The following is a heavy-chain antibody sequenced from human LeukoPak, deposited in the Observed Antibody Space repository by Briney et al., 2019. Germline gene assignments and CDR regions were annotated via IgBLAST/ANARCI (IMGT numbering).Heavy chain of an antibody. V-gene: IGHV4-38-2*02. CDR2: IYYSGST. Sequence: KPSETLSLTCTVSGYSISNGYYWGWIRQPPGKGLEWIGSIYYSGSTYYNPSLKSRVTISVDTSKNQFSLKLSSVTAADTAVYYCATHCSSTSCAMGGFDYWGQGTLVTVSS. CDR3: ATHCSSTSCAMGGFDY. J-gene: IGHJ4*02. D-gene: IGHD2-2*01. CDR1: GYSISNGYY.